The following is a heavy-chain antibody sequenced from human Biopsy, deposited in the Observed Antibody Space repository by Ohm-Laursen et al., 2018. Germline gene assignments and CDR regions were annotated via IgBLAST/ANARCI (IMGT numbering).Heavy chain of an antibody. CDR2: SIPLFNTA. CDR3: ARSLSAIRVYAFDI. V-gene: IGHV1-69*06. D-gene: IGHD6-13*01. CDR1: GGTFTNHA. Sequence: SVKVSCKASGGTFTNHAVGWVRQAPGQGLEWVGSSIPLFNTANYADKFQGRVTLTADKSTTTAYMELSSLRSEDTAVYFCARSLSAIRVYAFDIGGQGTMVTVSS. J-gene: IGHJ3*02.